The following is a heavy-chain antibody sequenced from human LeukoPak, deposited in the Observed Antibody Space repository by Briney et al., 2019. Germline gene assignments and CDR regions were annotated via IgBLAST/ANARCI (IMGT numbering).Heavy chain of an antibody. V-gene: IGHV3-23*01. Sequence: PGGTLRLSRAASGFTSSFYGMSWVRQAPGKGLAWVSGISGSGGSTYYADSVKGRFTISRDNSKDTLHLQMNNLRAEDTAAYYCESHNYGKAYFDYWGQGSLVTVSS. J-gene: IGHJ4*02. CDR2: ISGSGGST. D-gene: IGHD5-18*01. CDR1: GFTSSFYG. CDR3: ESHNYGKAYFDY.